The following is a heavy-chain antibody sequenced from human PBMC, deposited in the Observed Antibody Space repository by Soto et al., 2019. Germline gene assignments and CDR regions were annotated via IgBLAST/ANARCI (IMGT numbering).Heavy chain of an antibody. CDR1: GGTFSSYA. V-gene: IGHV1-69*01. CDR3: ARGRLAVDMGSYGMDV. J-gene: IGHJ6*02. D-gene: IGHD5-12*01. CDR2: IIPIFGTA. Sequence: QVQLVQSGAEVKKPGSSVKVSCKASGGTFSSYAISWVQQAPGQGLEWMGGIIPIFGTANYAQKFQGRVTITADESTSTAYMELSSLRSEDTAVYYCARGRLAVDMGSYGMDVWGQGTTVTVSS.